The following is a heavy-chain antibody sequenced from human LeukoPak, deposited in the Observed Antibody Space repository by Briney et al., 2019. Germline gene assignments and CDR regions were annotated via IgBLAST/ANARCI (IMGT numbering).Heavy chain of an antibody. V-gene: IGHV4-61*02. J-gene: IGHJ4*02. Sequence: SQTLSLTCTVSGGSISSGSYYWSWIRQPAGKGLEWIGRIYTSGSTNYNPSLKSRVTISVDTSKNQFSLKLSSVTAADTAVYYCAREKGSGSYYYDRIDYWGQGTLVTVSS. CDR2: IYTSGST. CDR1: GGSISSGSYY. CDR3: AREKGSGSYYYDRIDY. D-gene: IGHD3-22*01.